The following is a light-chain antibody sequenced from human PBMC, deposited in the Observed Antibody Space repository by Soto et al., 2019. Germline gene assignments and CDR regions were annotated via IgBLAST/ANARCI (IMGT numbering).Light chain of an antibody. V-gene: IGKV1-39*01. CDR2: AAS. J-gene: IGKJ2*03. CDR1: ERISTY. Sequence: DIQMTQSPSSLSASVGERVTITCRASERISTYLNWYQQKPGKAPKLLIYAASNLQSGVPSRFSGSGSGTDFTLTITSLHPEDFATYYCQQSYGTPYSFGRGTEL. CDR3: QQSYGTPYS.